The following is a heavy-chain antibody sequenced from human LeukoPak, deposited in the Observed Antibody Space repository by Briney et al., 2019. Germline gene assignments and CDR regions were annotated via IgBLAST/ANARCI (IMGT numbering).Heavy chain of an antibody. CDR2: ISWNSSNI. CDR1: GFTFNNYA. V-gene: IGHV3-9*01. J-gene: IGHJ4*02. D-gene: IGHD2-15*01. Sequence: GGSLRLSCAASGFTFNNYAMHWVRQAPGKGLEWVSGISWNSSNIDYADSVKGRFTISRDKAKNSFYLQMNSLRAEDTALYYCAKEGGGSCYSCFDYWGQGTLVTVSS. CDR3: AKEGGGSCYSCFDY.